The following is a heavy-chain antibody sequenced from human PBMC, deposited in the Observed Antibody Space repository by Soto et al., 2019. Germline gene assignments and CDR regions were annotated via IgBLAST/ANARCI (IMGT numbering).Heavy chain of an antibody. V-gene: IGHV3-48*02. J-gene: IGHJ5*02. Sequence: GGSLRLSCAASGFTFSSYSMNWVRQAPGKGLEWVSYISSSSSTIYYADSVKGRFTISRDNAKNSLYLQMNSLRDEDTAVYYCARDTPNYYDSSGYYYPWGQGTLVTVSS. CDR1: GFTFSSYS. CDR3: ARDTPNYYDSSGYYYP. D-gene: IGHD3-22*01. CDR2: ISSSSSTI.